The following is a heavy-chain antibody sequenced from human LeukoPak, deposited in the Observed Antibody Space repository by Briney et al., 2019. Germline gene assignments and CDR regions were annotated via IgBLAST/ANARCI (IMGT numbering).Heavy chain of an antibody. V-gene: IGHV3-33*01. CDR3: ARPSSSWYLGPNMDV. Sequence: GRSLRLSCAASGFTFSSYGMHWVRQAPGKGLEWVAVIWYDGSNKYYADSVKGRFTISRDNSKNTLYLQMNSLRAEDTAVYYCARPSSSWYLGPNMDVWGKGTTVTVSS. CDR1: GFTFSSYG. D-gene: IGHD6-13*01. CDR2: IWYDGSNK. J-gene: IGHJ6*03.